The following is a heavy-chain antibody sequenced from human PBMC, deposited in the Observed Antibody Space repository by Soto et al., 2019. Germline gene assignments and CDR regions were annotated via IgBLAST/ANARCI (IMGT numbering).Heavy chain of an antibody. CDR3: ASPLVGYSSGGRCSTDAFDI. Sequence: QVQLVQSGAEVKKPGSSVKVSCKASGGTFSSYTISWVRQAPGQGLEWMGRIIPILGIANYAQKFQGRVTITADKSTSTAYMELSSLRSEDTAVYYCASPLVGYSSGGRCSTDAFDIWGQGTMVTVSS. D-gene: IGHD2-15*01. CDR1: GGTFSSYT. J-gene: IGHJ3*02. V-gene: IGHV1-69*02. CDR2: IIPILGIA.